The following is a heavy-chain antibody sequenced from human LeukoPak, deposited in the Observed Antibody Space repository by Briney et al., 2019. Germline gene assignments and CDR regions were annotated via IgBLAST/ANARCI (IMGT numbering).Heavy chain of an antibody. CDR3: AGAEYSSSWGAFDY. D-gene: IGHD6-13*01. Sequence: NTGGSLRLSCAASGFTFSRYSMNWVRQAPGKGLEWVSSISSSSSYIYYADSVKGRFTISRDNAKNSLYLQMNSLRAEDTAVYYCAGAEYSSSWGAFDYWGQGTLVTVSS. J-gene: IGHJ4*02. V-gene: IGHV3-21*01. CDR1: GFTFSRYS. CDR2: ISSSSSYI.